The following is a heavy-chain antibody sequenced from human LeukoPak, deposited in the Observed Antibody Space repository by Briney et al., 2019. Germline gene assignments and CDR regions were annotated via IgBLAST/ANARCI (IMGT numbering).Heavy chain of an antibody. D-gene: IGHD1-14*01. CDR3: AREIVGGFNPGAY. J-gene: IGHJ4*02. CDR2: IHRSGST. CDR1: LDSTTSNF. V-gene: IGHV4-4*02. Sequence: PSETLSLTCTVSLDSTTSNFWSWVRQPPGKGLEWIGEIHRSGSTNYNPSLQSRVTISIDRSKNQNALELSSVTAADTAVYYCAREIVGGFNPGAYWGQGTLVTVSS.